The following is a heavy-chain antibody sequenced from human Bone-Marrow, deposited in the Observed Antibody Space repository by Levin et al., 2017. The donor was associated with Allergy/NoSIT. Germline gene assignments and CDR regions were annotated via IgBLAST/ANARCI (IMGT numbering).Heavy chain of an antibody. CDR3: AKKFDYGDYLLYFDT. CDR2: IFCGGDST. J-gene: IGHJ3*02. V-gene: IGHV3-23*01. CDR1: GLTFSSYA. Sequence: HAGGSLRLSCVASGLTFSSYAMTWVRQAPGKGLEWVSAIFCGGDSTYYAGSVKGRFTISRDNSKNTLYLQMNSLRADDTAVYYWAKKFDYGDYLLYFDTCGQGTMVTVST. D-gene: IGHD4-17*01.